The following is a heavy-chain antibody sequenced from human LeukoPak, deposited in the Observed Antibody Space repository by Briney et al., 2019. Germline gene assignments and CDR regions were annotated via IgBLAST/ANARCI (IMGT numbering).Heavy chain of an antibody. Sequence: GASVKVSCKASGYTFTSYYMHWVRQAPGQGLEWMGIINPSGGSTSYAQKFQGRVTMTRDTSTSTVYMELSSLRSEDTAVYYCARVIRDGFYYYYGMDVWGQGTTVTVSS. V-gene: IGHV1-46*01. D-gene: IGHD3-10*01. CDR3: ARVIRDGFYYYYGMDV. CDR2: INPSGGST. CDR1: GYTFTSYY. J-gene: IGHJ6*02.